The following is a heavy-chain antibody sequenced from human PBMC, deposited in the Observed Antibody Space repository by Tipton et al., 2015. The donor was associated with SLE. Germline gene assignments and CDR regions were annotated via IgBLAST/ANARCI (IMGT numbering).Heavy chain of an antibody. CDR3: AREGSAAGRYFDL. D-gene: IGHD6-13*01. J-gene: IGHJ2*01. V-gene: IGHV3-53*04. CDR2: IYSGGST. Sequence: VQLVQSGGGLVQPGGSLRLPCAASGFTVSSNYMSWVRQAPGKGLEWVSVIYSGGSTYYADSVKSRFTISRHNSKNTLYLQMNSLRAEDTAVYYCAREGSAAGRYFDLWGRGTLVTVSS. CDR1: GFTVSSNY.